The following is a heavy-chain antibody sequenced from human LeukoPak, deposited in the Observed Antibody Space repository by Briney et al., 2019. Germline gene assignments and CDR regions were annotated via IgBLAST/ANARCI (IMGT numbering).Heavy chain of an antibody. CDR1: GYTFTGYY. D-gene: IGHD3-16*02. CDR2: INPNSGGT. J-gene: IGHJ4*02. Sequence: ASVKVSCKASGYTFTGYYMHWVRQAPGQGLEWMGWINPNSGGTNYAQKFQGRVTMTRDTSISTAYMELSRLRSDDTAVYYCARWGVVWGSYPPTFYYFDYWGQGTLVTVSS. CDR3: ARWGVVWGSYPPTFYYFDY. V-gene: IGHV1-2*02.